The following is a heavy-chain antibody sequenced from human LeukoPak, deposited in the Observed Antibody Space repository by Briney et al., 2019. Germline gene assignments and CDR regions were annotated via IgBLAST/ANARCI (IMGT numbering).Heavy chain of an antibody. CDR1: GGSISSSSYY. J-gene: IGHJ6*03. D-gene: IGHD6-13*01. V-gene: IGHV4-30-4*08. CDR3: ARSSLVARVYYYMDV. Sequence: SETLSLTCTVSGGSISSSSYYWSWIRQPPGKGLEWIGYIYYSGSTYYNPSLKSRVTISVDTSKNQFSLKLSSVTAADTAVYYCARSSLVARVYYYMDVWGKGTTLTVSS. CDR2: IYYSGST.